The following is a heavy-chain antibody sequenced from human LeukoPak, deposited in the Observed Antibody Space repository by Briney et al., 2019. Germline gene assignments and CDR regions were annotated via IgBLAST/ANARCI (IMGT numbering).Heavy chain of an antibody. V-gene: IGHV3-23*01. CDR1: GLTFRNYA. CDR3: AKDLSGSYPYYFDY. Sequence: GGSLRLSCAASGLTFRNYAMTWVRQAPGKGLEWVSTISGDGTDKYFADSVKGRFTISRDNSKSTVSLQMNSLRVEDMAVYYCAKDLSGSYPYYFDYWGQGTLVTVSS. CDR2: ISGDGTDK. J-gene: IGHJ4*02. D-gene: IGHD1-26*01.